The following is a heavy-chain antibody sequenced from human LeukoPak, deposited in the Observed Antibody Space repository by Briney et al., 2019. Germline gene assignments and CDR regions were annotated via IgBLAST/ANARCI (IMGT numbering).Heavy chain of an antibody. J-gene: IGHJ6*02. Sequence: PGRSLRLSCVVSGFRFDDYGMHWVRQAPGKGLEWVSGISWSGTTTGYADSVKGRFTISRDSAKNSLYLQMDSHRVEDTALYYCAKDESTGGFAPGYFYGVGVWGQGTTVTVSS. V-gene: IGHV3-9*01. CDR2: ISWSGTTT. CDR1: GFRFDDYG. D-gene: IGHD3-16*01. CDR3: AKDESTGGFAPGYFYGVGV.